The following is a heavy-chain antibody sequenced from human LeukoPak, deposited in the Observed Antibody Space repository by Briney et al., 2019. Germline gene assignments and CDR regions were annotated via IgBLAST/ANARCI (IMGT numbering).Heavy chain of an antibody. J-gene: IGHJ4*02. CDR3: ARDQQLAFDY. CDR2: ISWNSGSI. V-gene: IGHV3-9*01. D-gene: IGHD6-13*01. CDR1: GFTFDDYA. Sequence: GGSLRLSCAASGFTFDDYAMHWVRQAPGKGLEWVSGISWNSGSIRYADSVKGRFTISRDNSKNTLYLQMNSLRAEDTAVYYCARDQQLAFDYWGQGTLVTVSS.